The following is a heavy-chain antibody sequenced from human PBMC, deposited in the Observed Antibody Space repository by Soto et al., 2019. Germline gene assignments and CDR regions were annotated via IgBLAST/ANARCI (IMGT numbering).Heavy chain of an antibody. J-gene: IGHJ4*02. CDR2: ISSSSSST. Sequence: PGGSLRLSCAASGFTFSSYSMNWVRQAPGKGLEWVSFISSSSSSTYYADSVKGRFTISRDNSKNTLYLQMNSLRAEDTAVYYCAKHPPIRDWGQGTLVTVSS. V-gene: IGHV3-48*01. CDR1: GFTFSSYS. D-gene: IGHD4-17*01. CDR3: AKHPPIRD.